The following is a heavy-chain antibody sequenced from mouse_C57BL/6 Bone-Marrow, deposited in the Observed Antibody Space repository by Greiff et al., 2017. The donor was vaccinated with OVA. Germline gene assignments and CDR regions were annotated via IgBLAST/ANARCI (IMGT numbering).Heavy chain of an antibody. Sequence: EVKLVESGGGLVKPGGSLKLSCAASGFTFSSYAMSWVRQTPEQRLEWVATISDGGSYTYYPDNVKGRFTISRDNAKNNLYLQMSHLKSEDTAMYYCARGWLLRYFDYWGQGTTLTVSS. D-gene: IGHD2-3*01. CDR3: ARGWLLRYFDY. CDR1: GFTFSSYA. CDR2: ISDGGSYT. V-gene: IGHV5-4*03. J-gene: IGHJ2*01.